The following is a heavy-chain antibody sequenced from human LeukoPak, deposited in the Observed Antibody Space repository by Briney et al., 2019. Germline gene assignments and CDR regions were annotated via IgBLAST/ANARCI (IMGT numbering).Heavy chain of an antibody. CDR2: IWSDGITK. CDR3: ATVGSVGNCNSASCSFDY. D-gene: IGHD2/OR15-2a*01. J-gene: IGHJ4*02. CDR1: GLPFSIYG. V-gene: IGHV3-33*01. Sequence: GGSLRLSCGASGLPFSIYGMNWVRQAPGKGLEWVAVIWSDGITKYYADPVRGRCTISRDNSKNTLYLQIDSLRAEDTAVYYCATVGSVGNCNSASCSFDYWGQGTLVTVPS.